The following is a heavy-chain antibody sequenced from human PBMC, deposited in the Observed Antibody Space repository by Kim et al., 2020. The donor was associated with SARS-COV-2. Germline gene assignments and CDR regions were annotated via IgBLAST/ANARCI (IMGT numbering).Heavy chain of an antibody. D-gene: IGHD2-2*01. CDR2: IYYSGSN. J-gene: IGHJ4*01. V-gene: IGHV4-30-4*01. Sequence: SETLSLTCTVSGGSISSGDNYWSWIRQPPGKGLVWIGYIYYSGSNYYNSFLKRRVIISVDTHKNQFFLKLSFVSAADTAGYYCARFGQSVVPAATYFDY. CDR3: ARFGQSVVPAATYFDY. CDR1: GGSISSGDNY.